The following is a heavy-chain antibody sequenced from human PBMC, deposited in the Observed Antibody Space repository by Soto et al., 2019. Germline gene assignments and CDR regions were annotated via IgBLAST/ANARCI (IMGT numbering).Heavy chain of an antibody. J-gene: IGHJ4*02. D-gene: IGHD3-3*01. V-gene: IGHV1-18*01. Sequence: QVQLVQSGAEVKKPGASVKVSCKASGYTFTSYGISWVRQAPGRGLEWMGWISAYNGNTNYAQKLQGRVTMTTDTSTSTAYMELRSLRSDDTAVYYCAREPNLTIFGVSHFDYWGQGTLVTVSS. CDR2: ISAYNGNT. CDR1: GYTFTSYG. CDR3: AREPNLTIFGVSHFDY.